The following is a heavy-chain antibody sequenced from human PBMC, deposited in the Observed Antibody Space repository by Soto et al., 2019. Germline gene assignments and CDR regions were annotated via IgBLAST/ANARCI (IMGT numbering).Heavy chain of an antibody. V-gene: IGHV1-69*13. Sequence: SVKVSCKASGGTFSSYAISWVRQAPGQGLEWMGGIIPIFGTANYAQKFQGRVTITADESTSTAYMELSSLRSEDKAVYYCARGEYYDFWSGYYMNYYYYYGMDVWGQGTTVTVSS. CDR3: ARGEYYDFWSGYYMNYYYYYGMDV. D-gene: IGHD3-3*01. CDR1: GGTFSSYA. J-gene: IGHJ6*02. CDR2: IIPIFGTA.